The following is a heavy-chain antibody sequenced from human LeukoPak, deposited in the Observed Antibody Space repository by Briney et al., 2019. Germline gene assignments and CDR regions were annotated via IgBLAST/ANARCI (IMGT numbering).Heavy chain of an antibody. V-gene: IGHV4-34*01. CDR1: GVSINDYY. D-gene: IGHD2-8*01. Sequence: PSETLSLTCGVFGVSINDYYWSWIRQSPGKGLEWIGEISHTEGTRYNPSLESRVTMSVGTSENQLSLKLIFVTAADTAVYYCERIRCGRSGSVCYTHWSLGTLVTVSS. J-gene: IGHJ4*02. CDR3: ERIRCGRSGSVCYTH. CDR2: ISHTEGT.